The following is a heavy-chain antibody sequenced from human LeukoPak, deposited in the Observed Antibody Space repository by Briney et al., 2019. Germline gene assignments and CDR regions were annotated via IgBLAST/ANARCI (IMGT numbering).Heavy chain of an antibody. D-gene: IGHD6-13*01. J-gene: IGHJ4*02. CDR1: GYTFTSYG. CDR3: ARDMGYDTWEQQLGGPDY. CDR2: ISAYNGNT. V-gene: IGHV1-18*01. Sequence: ASVKVSCKASGYTFTSYGISRVRQAPGQGLEWMGWISAYNGNTNYAQKLQGRVTMTTDTSTSTAYMELRSLRSDDTAVYYCARDMGYDTWEQQLGGPDYWGQGTLVTVSS.